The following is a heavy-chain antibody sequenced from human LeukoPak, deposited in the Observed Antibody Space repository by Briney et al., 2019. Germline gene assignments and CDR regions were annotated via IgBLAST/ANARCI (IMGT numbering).Heavy chain of an antibody. CDR2: IYFSGST. CDR3: ASTGYCIGGSCYSNYFDH. D-gene: IGHD2-15*01. CDR1: DDSVRSNNYY. J-gene: IGHJ4*02. V-gene: IGHV4-61*05. Sequence: SETLSLTCTVSDDSVRSNNYYWGWIRQPPGKGLEWIGYIYFSGSTNYNPSLKSRVTLSLDTNKNQVSLKLSSVSAADTAVYYCASTGYCIGGSCYSNYFDHWGQGTLVTVSS.